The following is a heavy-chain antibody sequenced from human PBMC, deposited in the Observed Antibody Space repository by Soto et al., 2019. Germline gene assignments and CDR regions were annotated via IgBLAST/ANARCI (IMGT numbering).Heavy chain of an antibody. D-gene: IGHD1-26*01. CDR1: VWTFPPNY. CDR3: ARDLARGGGSAGFDY. Sequence: SDTVPHQASVWTFPPNYIHWVRQPPAQGVEGMGWNNHKSGGKQYPQKFHDRVTKTRDTSLRTVYMTVTRLTSGGTDVCYCARDLARGGGSAGFDYWGQGTLVTVSS. CDR2: NNHKSGGK. J-gene: IGHJ4*02. V-gene: IGHV1-2*02.